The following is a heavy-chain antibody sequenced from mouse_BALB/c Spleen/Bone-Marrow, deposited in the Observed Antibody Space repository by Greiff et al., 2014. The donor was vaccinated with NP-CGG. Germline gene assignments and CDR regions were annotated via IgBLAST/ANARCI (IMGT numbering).Heavy chain of an antibody. V-gene: IGHV4-2*02. Sequence: EVNLVESGGGLVQPGGSLNLSCAASGFDFSRYWMSWARQAPGKGQEWIGEINPGSSTINYTPSLKDKFIISRDNAKNTLYLQMSKVRSEDTALYYCARLRRYGAMDYWGQGTSVTVSS. CDR1: GFDFSRYW. J-gene: IGHJ4*01. CDR3: ARLRRYGAMDY. D-gene: IGHD2-14*01. CDR2: INPGSSTI.